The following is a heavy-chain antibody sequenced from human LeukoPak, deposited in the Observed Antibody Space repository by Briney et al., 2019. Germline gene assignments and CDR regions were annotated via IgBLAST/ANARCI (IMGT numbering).Heavy chain of an antibody. Sequence: ASVKVSCKASGYTFTSYAMNWVRQAPGQGLEWMGWINPNSGGTNYAQKFQGWVTMTRDTSISTAYMELSRLRSDDTAVYYCARGRSIAAILSGHSGTLPDYWGQGTLVTISS. J-gene: IGHJ4*02. CDR2: INPNSGGT. D-gene: IGHD6-13*01. CDR1: GYTFTSYA. CDR3: ARGRSIAAILSGHSGTLPDY. V-gene: IGHV1-2*04.